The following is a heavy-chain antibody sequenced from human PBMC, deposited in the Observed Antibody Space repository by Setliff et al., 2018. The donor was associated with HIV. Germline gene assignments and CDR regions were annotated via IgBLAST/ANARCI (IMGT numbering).Heavy chain of an antibody. D-gene: IGHD3-10*01. CDR2: IYTSGST. J-gene: IGHJ4*02. CDR3: AKNDARGVVITYFEH. V-gene: IGHV4-61*09. CDR1: GGSISSGIYY. Sequence: PSETLSLTCTVSGGSISSGIYYWSWIRQPAGQGLEWTGHIYTSGSTNYNPSLKSRVTISVDTSKNQFSLKVTSVTAADTAVYYCAKNDARGVVITYFEHWGQGTLVTVSS.